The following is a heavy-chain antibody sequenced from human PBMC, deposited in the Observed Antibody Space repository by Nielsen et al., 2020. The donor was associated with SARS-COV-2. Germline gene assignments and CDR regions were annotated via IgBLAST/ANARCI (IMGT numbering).Heavy chain of an antibody. CDR1: GYSFTDYW. Sequence: ESLKISCKGAGYSFTDYWIGWVRQMPGKGLEWMGIIYPGDSDTRYSPSFQGQVTISADKSISTAYLQWNRLKASDAATFYCARASEGSNWNFNYWGQGTLVTVSS. CDR2: IYPGDSDT. V-gene: IGHV5-51*01. CDR3: ARASEGSNWNFNY. D-gene: IGHD6-13*01. J-gene: IGHJ4*02.